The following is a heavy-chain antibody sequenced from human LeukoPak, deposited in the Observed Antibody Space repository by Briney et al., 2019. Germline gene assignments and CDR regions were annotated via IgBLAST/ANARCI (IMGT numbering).Heavy chain of an antibody. CDR3: ARVGDCTNGVCYRTFDY. D-gene: IGHD2-8*01. V-gene: IGHV1-2*02. CDR1: GYIFTGYY. Sequence: ASVKVSCKASGYIFTGYYMHWVRQAPGQGLEWMGWINPNSGGTNYAQKFQGRVTMTRDTSISTAYMELSRLRSDDTAVYYCARVGDCTNGVCYRTFDYWGQGTLVTVSS. J-gene: IGHJ4*02. CDR2: INPNSGGT.